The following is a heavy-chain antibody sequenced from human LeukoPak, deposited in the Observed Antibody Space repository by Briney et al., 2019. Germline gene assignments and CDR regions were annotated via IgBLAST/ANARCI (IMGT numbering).Heavy chain of an antibody. Sequence: PGGSLRLSCTVSGFTVSSNSMSWVRQAPGKGLEWVSFIYSGSTHYSDSVKSRFNISRDNSKNTLYLQMNSLRAEDTAVYYCARRAGAYSHPYDYWGQGTLVTVSS. CDR2: IYSGST. J-gene: IGHJ4*02. CDR1: GFTVSSNS. V-gene: IGHV3-53*01. CDR3: ARRAGAYSHPYDY. D-gene: IGHD4/OR15-4a*01.